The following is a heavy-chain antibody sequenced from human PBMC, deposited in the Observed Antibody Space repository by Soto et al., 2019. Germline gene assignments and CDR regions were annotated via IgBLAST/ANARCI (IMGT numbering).Heavy chain of an antibody. CDR2: INPNSGGT. CDR1: GYTFTGYY. CDR3: ARSAWFGEYPPKNDYDYYGMDV. D-gene: IGHD3-10*01. Sequence: QVQLVQSGAEVKKPGASVKVSCKASGYTFTGYYMHWVRQAPGQGLEWMGWINPNSGGTNYAQKFQGWVTMTRDTSISTAYMELSRLRSDDTAVYYCARSAWFGEYPPKNDYDYYGMDVW. V-gene: IGHV1-2*04. J-gene: IGHJ6*01.